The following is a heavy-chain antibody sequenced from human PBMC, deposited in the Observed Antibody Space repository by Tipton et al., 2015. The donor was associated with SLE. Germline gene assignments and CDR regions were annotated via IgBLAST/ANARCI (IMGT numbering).Heavy chain of an antibody. CDR2: IYYGGST. V-gene: IGHV4-59*01. CDR1: GGSIDGYY. J-gene: IGHJ3*02. D-gene: IGHD2-2*01. CDR3: ARGQEGAGYCSNTNCYLGPVDI. Sequence: TLSLTCTVSGGSIDGYYWTWIRQPPGKGLEWIGNIYYGGSTNYNPSLKSRLSISVDTLKKQFSLKLSSMTAADTAVFYCARGQEGAGYCSNTNCYLGPVDIWGRGTMVTVSS.